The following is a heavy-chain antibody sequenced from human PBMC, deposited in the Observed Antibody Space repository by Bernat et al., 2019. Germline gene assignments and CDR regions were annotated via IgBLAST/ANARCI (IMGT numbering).Heavy chain of an antibody. CDR1: GFTFSSYG. D-gene: IGHD5-18*01. CDR2: ISYDGSNK. CDR3: AKVGYIYGYYYYYYGMDV. J-gene: IGHJ6*02. Sequence: QVQLVESGGGVVQPGRSLRLSCAASGFTFSSYGMHWVRQAPGKGLEWVAVISYDGSNKYYADSVKGRFTISRDNSKNTLYLQMNSLRAEDTAVYYCAKVGYIYGYYYYYYGMDVWGQGTTVTVSS. V-gene: IGHV3-30*18.